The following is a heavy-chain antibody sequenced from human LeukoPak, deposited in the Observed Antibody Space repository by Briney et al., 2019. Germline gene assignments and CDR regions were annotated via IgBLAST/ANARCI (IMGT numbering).Heavy chain of an antibody. CDR1: GYTFTGYY. V-gene: IGHV1-2*02. D-gene: IGHD2-15*01. CDR2: INPNSGCT. J-gene: IGHJ6*03. CDR3: SSAGGSAGRHYYYYMDV. Sequence: GASVKVSCKASGYTFTGYYIHWVRQAPGQGLEWMAWINPNSGCTNYAQKFQGRVTMTRDTSISTAYMELSRLRSECTALYYGSSAGGSAGRHYYYYMDVWGKGTTVTISS.